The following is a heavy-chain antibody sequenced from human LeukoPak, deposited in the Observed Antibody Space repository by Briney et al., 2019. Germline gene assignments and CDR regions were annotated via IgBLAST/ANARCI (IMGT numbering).Heavy chain of an antibody. Sequence: PSETLSLTCTVSGGSISSYYWSWIRQPAGKGLEWIGRVYTSGSTNYNPSLKTRVTVSVDTSKNQFSLRLSSVTAADTAVYYCARLAGDSSPYYPPRDYFDGMDVWGQGTTVTVSS. V-gene: IGHV4-4*07. CDR2: VYTSGST. D-gene: IGHD3-22*01. CDR3: ARLAGDSSPYYPPRDYFDGMDV. J-gene: IGHJ6*02. CDR1: GGSISSYY.